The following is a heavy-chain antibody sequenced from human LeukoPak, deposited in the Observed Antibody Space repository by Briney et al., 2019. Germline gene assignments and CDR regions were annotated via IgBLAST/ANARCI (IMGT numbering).Heavy chain of an antibody. CDR3: ARGRGDIVVVPAARFDP. J-gene: IGHJ5*02. V-gene: IGHV4-34*01. Sequence: PSETLSLTCAVYGGSFCGYYWSWIRQPPGKGLEWVGEINHSGSTNYNPSLKSRVTISVDRSKNQFSMKLSTVTAADTAVYYCARGRGDIVVVPAARFDPWGQGTLVTVSS. D-gene: IGHD2-2*01. CDR1: GGSFCGYY. CDR2: INHSGST.